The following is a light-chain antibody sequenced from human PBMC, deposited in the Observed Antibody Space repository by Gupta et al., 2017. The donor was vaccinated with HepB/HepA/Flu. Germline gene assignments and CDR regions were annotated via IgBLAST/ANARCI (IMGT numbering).Light chain of an antibody. V-gene: IGKV1-39*01. CDR3: QQSNDAPRT. J-gene: IGKJ1*01. Sequence: DIQMTQSPSSLSASVGDRVTITCRASQNINNYLNWYQQKPGQAPKLLIHGASSLQSGVPSRFSGSGSGTDFSLTINSLQPEDFASYYCQQSNDAPRTFGQGTKVEVK. CDR1: QNINNY. CDR2: GAS.